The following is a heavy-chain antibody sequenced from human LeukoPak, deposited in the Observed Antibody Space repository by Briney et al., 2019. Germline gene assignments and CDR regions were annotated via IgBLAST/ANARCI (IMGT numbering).Heavy chain of an antibody. D-gene: IGHD1/OR15-1a*01. CDR1: GFTVSSNY. Sequence: GGSLRLSCAASGFTVSSNYMSWVRQAPGKGLEWVSVIYSGGSTYYADSVKGRFTISRDNSKNTLYLQMNSLRAEDTAVYYCAKTFYAEQFDYWGQGTLVIVSS. V-gene: IGHV3-66*02. J-gene: IGHJ4*02. CDR2: IYSGGST. CDR3: AKTFYAEQFDY.